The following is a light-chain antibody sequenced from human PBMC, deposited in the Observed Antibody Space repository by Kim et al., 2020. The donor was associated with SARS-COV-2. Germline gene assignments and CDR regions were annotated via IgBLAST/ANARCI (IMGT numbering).Light chain of an antibody. CDR3: QQHNSNPHT. J-gene: IGKJ2*01. CDR1: QGVAKY. CDR2: AVS. V-gene: IGKV1-17*03. Sequence: ASVGDRGTITCRASQGVAKYLAWFQQKPGKVPKRVIYAVSTLQSGVPSRFSGSGSGTEFTLTINGLQPEDFATYYFQQHNSNPHTFGQGTKVDIK.